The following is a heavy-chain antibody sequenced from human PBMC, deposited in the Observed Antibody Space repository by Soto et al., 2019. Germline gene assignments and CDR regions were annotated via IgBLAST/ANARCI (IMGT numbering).Heavy chain of an antibody. V-gene: IGHV3-23*01. Sequence: GGSLRLSCAASGFTFSSYAMSWVRQAPGKGLEWVSAISGSGGSTYYADSVKGRFTISRDNSKNTLYLQMNSLRAEDTAVYYCAKVAGSGSYHPRYYYYYGMDVWGQGTTVTVSS. D-gene: IGHD3-10*01. CDR1: GFTFSSYA. J-gene: IGHJ6*02. CDR3: AKVAGSGSYHPRYYYYYGMDV. CDR2: ISGSGGST.